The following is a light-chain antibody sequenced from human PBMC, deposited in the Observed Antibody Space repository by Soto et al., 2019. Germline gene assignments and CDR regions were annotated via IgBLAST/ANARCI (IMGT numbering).Light chain of an antibody. V-gene: IGKV1-5*01. Sequence: IQMTRSPSSLSQSVGDRVTITCRASRSISDWLAWYQQKPGKANELLIFDASNLKSGVSSRLSGSGSGTEFTLTISRLQPDDVATYYCLQYSSHSWTFGQGTKVDIX. CDR1: RSISDW. CDR2: DAS. CDR3: LQYSSHSWT. J-gene: IGKJ1*01.